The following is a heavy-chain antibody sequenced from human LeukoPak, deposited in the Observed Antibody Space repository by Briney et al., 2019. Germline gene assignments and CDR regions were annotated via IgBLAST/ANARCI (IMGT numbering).Heavy chain of an antibody. CDR2: IYPGDSDT. J-gene: IGHJ3*02. V-gene: IGHV5-51*01. CDR3: ARRYYDFWSGYYTGHDAFDI. D-gene: IGHD3-3*01. Sequence: GESPKISCKGSGYSFTSYWIGWVRQMPGKGLEWMGIIYPGDSDTRYSPSFQGQVTISADKSIRTAYLQWSSLKASDTAMYYCARRYYDFWSGYYTGHDAFDIWGQGTMVTVSS. CDR1: GYSFTSYW.